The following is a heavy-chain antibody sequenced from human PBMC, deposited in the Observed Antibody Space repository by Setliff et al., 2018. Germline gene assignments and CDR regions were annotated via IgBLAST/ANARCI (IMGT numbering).Heavy chain of an antibody. V-gene: IGHV4-39*02. CDR2: IYYSGLT. CDR1: GGSIRSSTHY. J-gene: IGHJ6*03. CDR3: ARRPYQHYDSSGYSVNYYMDV. Sequence: SETLSLTCTVSGGSIRSSTHYWGWIRQPPGKGLEWIGTIYYSGLTYYTPSLRSRATISVDTSKNRFSLQLSSVTAADTAVYFCARRPYQHYDSSGYSVNYYMDVWGKGTTVTVSS. D-gene: IGHD3-22*01.